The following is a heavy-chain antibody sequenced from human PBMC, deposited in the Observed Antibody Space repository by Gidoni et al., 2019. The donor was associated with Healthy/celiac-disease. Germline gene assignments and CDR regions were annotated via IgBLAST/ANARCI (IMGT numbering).Heavy chain of an antibody. J-gene: IGHJ6*02. D-gene: IGHD3-10*01. CDR2: ISYDGSNK. CDR1: GFTFSSYA. CDR3: ASGLEGVLWFGERYYGMDV. Sequence: QVQLVESGGGVVQPGRSLRLSCAASGFTFSSYAMPGVRQAPGKGLERVAVISYDGSNKYYADSVKGRFTISRDNSKNTLYLQMNSLRAEDTAVYYCASGLEGVLWFGERYYGMDVWGQGTTVTVSS. V-gene: IGHV3-30*04.